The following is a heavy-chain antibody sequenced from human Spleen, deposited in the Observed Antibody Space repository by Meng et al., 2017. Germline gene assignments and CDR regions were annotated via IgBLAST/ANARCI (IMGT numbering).Heavy chain of an antibody. J-gene: IGHJ4*02. CDR1: GFTFSSYS. Sequence: GESLKISCAASGFTFSSYSMNWVRQAPGKGLEWVSSISSESAHILYAESVKGRFIISRDNAKNSLYLQMNSLRAEDTAVYYCAIAVAGRFDYWGQGTLVTVSS. V-gene: IGHV3-21*04. D-gene: IGHD6-19*01. CDR3: AIAVAGRFDY. CDR2: ISSESAHI.